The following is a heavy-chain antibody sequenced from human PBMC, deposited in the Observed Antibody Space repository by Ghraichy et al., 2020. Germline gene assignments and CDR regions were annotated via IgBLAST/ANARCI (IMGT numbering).Heavy chain of an antibody. Sequence: SETLSLTCTVSRGSITGTHWSWIRQPAGKGLEWIGRIYFNGDAIYNPSLKSRVTMSADTSKNQFSLRLNSVTAADTAVYYCARGPEAGRPLDYRGQGTLVTVSS. CDR3: ARGPEAGRPLDY. D-gene: IGHD6-6*01. J-gene: IGHJ4*02. CDR1: RGSITGTH. V-gene: IGHV4-4*07. CDR2: IYFNGDA.